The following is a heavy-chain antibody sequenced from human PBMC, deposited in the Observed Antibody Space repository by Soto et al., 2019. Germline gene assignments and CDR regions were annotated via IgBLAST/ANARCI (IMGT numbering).Heavy chain of an antibody. Sequence: ASVKVSCKASGYTFTSYGISWVRQAPGQGLEWMGWISAYNGNTNYAQKLQGRVTMTTDTSTSTAYMELRSLRSDDTAVYYCARSGEVIEWEPTTDYWGQGALVTVSS. CDR3: ARSGEVIEWEPTTDY. CDR1: GYTFTSYG. J-gene: IGHJ4*02. V-gene: IGHV1-18*01. D-gene: IGHD1-26*01. CDR2: ISAYNGNT.